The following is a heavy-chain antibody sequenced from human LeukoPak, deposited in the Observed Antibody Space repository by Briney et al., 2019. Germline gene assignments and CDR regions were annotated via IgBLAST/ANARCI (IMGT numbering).Heavy chain of an antibody. CDR1: GGSISSHY. D-gene: IGHD3-10*01. J-gene: IGHJ4*02. Sequence: SETLSLTCTVSGGSISSHYWSWIRQPPGKGLEWIGYIFKSGSTNYNPSLKSRVTISIDTSTNQFSLKLRSVTAADTAVYYCAREKDSNFGCFDYWGQGTLVTASS. CDR2: IFKSGST. CDR3: AREKDSNFGCFDY. V-gene: IGHV4-59*11.